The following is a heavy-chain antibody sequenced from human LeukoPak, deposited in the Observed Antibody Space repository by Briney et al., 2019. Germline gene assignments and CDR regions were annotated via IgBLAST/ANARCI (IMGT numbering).Heavy chain of an antibody. CDR1: GFTFDDYA. V-gene: IGHV3-9*01. Sequence: GGSLRLSCAASGFTFDDYAMHWVRQAPGKGLEWVSGISWNSGSIGYADSVKGRFTISRDNAKNSLYLQMSSLRAEDTAVYYCAKGALSSVYAGYYFDYWGQGTLVTVSS. D-gene: IGHD3-22*01. CDR2: ISWNSGSI. CDR3: AKGALSSVYAGYYFDY. J-gene: IGHJ4*02.